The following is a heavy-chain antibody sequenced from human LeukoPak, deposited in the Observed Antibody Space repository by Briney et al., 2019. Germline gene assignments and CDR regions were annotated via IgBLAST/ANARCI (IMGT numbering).Heavy chain of an antibody. CDR2: IYTGGST. CDR1: GDSISSGTFY. CDR3: AREMGFKESFDWLLQYYFDY. V-gene: IGHV4-61*02. Sequence: PSQTLSLTCTVSGDSISSGTFYWSWIRQPAGKGLEWIGRIYTGGSTNYNPSLRSRVTISIDTSKNQFSLKLSSVTAADTAVYYCAREMGFKESFDWLLQYYFDYWGQGTLVTVSS. J-gene: IGHJ4*02. D-gene: IGHD3-9*01.